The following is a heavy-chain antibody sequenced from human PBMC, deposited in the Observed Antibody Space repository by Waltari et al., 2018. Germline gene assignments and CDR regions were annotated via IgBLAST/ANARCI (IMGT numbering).Heavy chain of an antibody. CDR3: ASYDIWNGYYLDW. D-gene: IGHD3-3*01. J-gene: IGHJ4*02. CDR1: GDSINRDNYY. Sequence: QLQLQESGPGLVNPSETLSLTCTVSGDSINRDNYYWAWIRRPPGKGLEWIGSFYYRATTYYSPSLNSRVTISIDTSRKQFSLKLTSVTAADTATYYCASYDIWNGYYLDWWGQGTLVTVSS. V-gene: IGHV4-39*01. CDR2: FYYRATT.